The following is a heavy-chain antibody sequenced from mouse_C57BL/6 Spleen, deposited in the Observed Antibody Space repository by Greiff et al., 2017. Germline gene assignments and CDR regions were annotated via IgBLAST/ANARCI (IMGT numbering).Heavy chain of an antibody. CDR1: GFTFSSYG. V-gene: IGHV5-6*01. CDR3: ARRRNQSYFDF. CDR2: ISSVGSYT. Sequence: VQLQESGGDLVKPGGSLKLSCAASGFTFSSYGMSWVRQTPDKRLEWVETISSVGSYTYYPESVKGRSTISRDNAKNTDYLQMSSLKSEDTAMYYCARRRNQSYFDFWGKGTSVTVSS. J-gene: IGHJ1*03.